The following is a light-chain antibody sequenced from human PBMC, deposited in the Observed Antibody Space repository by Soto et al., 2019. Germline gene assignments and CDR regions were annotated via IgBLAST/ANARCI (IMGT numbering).Light chain of an antibody. CDR3: QVWDSRVV. CDR2: RDS. V-gene: IGLV3-9*01. Sequence: SYELTQPLSVSVVLGQTARITCGGNNIGSKNVHWYQQKPGQAPVLVIYRDSNRPSGIPERFSGSNSGNTATLTISRAQAGDEADYYCQVWDSRVVFGGGTKLTVL. CDR1: NIGSKN. J-gene: IGLJ2*01.